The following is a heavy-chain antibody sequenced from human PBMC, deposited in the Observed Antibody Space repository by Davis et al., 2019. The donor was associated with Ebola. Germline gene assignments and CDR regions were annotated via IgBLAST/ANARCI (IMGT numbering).Heavy chain of an antibody. CDR1: GGSISSSNW. J-gene: IGHJ3*02. Sequence: SETLSLTCAVSGGSISSSNWWSWVRQPPGKGLEWIGEIYHSGSTNYNPSLKSRVTISVDKSKNQFSLKLSSVTAADTAVYYCARVITIFGVVIRAFDIWGQGTMVTVSS. CDR3: ARVITIFGVVIRAFDI. CDR2: IYHSGST. V-gene: IGHV4-4*02. D-gene: IGHD3-3*01.